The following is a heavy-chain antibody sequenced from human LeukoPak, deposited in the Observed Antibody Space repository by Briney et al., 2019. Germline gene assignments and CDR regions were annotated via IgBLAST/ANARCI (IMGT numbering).Heavy chain of an antibody. CDR1: GFTFSSYS. J-gene: IGHJ4*02. CDR3: ARVVGSSSSWTKGYYFDY. D-gene: IGHD6-13*01. V-gene: IGHV3-21*01. CDR2: ISSSSSYI. Sequence: GGSLRLSCAASGFTFSSYSMNWVRQAPGKGLEWVSSISSSSSYIYYADSVKGRFTISRDNAKNSLYLQMNSLRAEDTAVYYCARVVGSSSSWTKGYYFDYWRQGTLVTVSS.